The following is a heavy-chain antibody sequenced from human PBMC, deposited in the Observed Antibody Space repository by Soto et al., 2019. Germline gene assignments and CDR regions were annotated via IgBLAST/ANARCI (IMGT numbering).Heavy chain of an antibody. CDR1: GFTFSSYA. J-gene: IGHJ4*02. Sequence: GGSLRLSCAASGFTFSSYAMSWVRQAPGKGLEWVSAISGSGGSTYYADSVKGRFTISRDNSKNTLYLQMNSLRAEDTAVYYCAKKYCSSTSCYSDYWGQGTLVTVSS. D-gene: IGHD2-2*01. V-gene: IGHV3-23*01. CDR3: AKKYCSSTSCYSDY. CDR2: ISGSGGST.